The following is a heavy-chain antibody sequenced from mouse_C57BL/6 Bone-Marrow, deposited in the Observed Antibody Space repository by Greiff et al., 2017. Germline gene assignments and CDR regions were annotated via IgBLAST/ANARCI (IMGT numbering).Heavy chain of an antibody. Sequence: VQLQQPGAELVKPGASVKMSCKASGYTFTSYWITWVKQRPGQGLEWIGDIYPGSGSTNYNEKFKSKATLTVDTSSSTAYMQLSSLTSEDSAVYYCARDHYGSPWFAYWGQGTLVTVSA. CDR2: IYPGSGST. CDR1: GYTFTSYW. CDR3: ARDHYGSPWFAY. D-gene: IGHD1-1*01. V-gene: IGHV1-55*01. J-gene: IGHJ3*01.